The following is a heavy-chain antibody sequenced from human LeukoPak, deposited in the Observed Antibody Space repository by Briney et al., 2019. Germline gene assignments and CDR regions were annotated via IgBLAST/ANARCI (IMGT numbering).Heavy chain of an antibody. CDR1: GYTFSNYG. V-gene: IGHV1-18*01. J-gene: IGHJ4*02. CDR2: ISGHNGDR. D-gene: IGHD1-26*01. Sequence: GASVKVSCRASGYTFSNYGISWVRQAPGQGLEWMGWISGHNGDRSCAQKVQGRVTMTTDTSTTTAYMELRNLRSDDTAVYCCARAPLAGATRVDYWGQGTLVTVCS. CDR3: ARAPLAGATRVDY.